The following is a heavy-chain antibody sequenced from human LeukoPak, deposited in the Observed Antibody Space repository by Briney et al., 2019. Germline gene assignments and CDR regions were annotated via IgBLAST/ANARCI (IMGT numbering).Heavy chain of an antibody. V-gene: IGHV4-59*08. J-gene: IGHJ4*02. Sequence: PSETLSLTCTVSGGSLSPYHWSWIRQPPGKGLEWTGYIYYSGSTNYNPSLKSRVTISVDTSKNQFSLKLSSVTAADTAMYYCARAVSGRFDYWGQGTLVTVSS. D-gene: IGHD6-19*01. CDR3: ARAVSGRFDY. CDR2: IYYSGST. CDR1: GGSLSPYH.